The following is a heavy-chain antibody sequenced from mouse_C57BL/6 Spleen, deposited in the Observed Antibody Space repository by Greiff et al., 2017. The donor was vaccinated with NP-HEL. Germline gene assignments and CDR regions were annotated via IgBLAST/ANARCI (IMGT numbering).Heavy chain of an antibody. Sequence: VQLQQSGAELVRPGASVKLSCTASGFNIKDYYMHWVKQRPEQGLEWIGRIDPEDGDTEYAPKFPGKATMTADTSSNTAYLQLSSLTSEDTAVDYCTTGYGSYRYFDVWGTGTTVTVSS. CDR3: TTGYGSYRYFDV. D-gene: IGHD2-1*01. CDR2: IDPEDGDT. J-gene: IGHJ1*03. V-gene: IGHV14-1*01. CDR1: GFNIKDYY.